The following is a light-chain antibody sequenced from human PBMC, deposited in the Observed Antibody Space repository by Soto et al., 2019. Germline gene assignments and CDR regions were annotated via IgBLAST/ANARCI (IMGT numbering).Light chain of an antibody. J-gene: IGKJ4*01. CDR1: QGIGGS. V-gene: IGKV1-9*01. CDR3: QQLKSYPLT. CDR2: AAS. Sequence: DIQLTQSPSFLSACVGDRVTITCRASQGIGGSLAWYQQTPGKAPKVLISAASTLQSGVPSKFSGSGSGTEFTLTIGSLQPEDVATYFCQQLKSYPLTFGGGTQVEIK.